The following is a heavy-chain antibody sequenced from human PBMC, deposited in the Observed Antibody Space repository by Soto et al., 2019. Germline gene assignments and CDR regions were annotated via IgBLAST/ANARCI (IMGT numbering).Heavy chain of an antibody. D-gene: IGHD1-26*01. V-gene: IGHV1-69*04. CDR1: GGTFSSYT. Sequence: SVKVSCKASGGTFSSYTISWVRQAPGQGLEWMGRIIPILGIANYAQKFQGRVTITADKSTSTAYMELSSLRSEDTAVYYCAKEGGLSGSYYISSSYYFEYWGQGTLVPVSS. CDR3: AKEGGLSGSYYISSSYYFEY. CDR2: IIPILGIA. J-gene: IGHJ4*02.